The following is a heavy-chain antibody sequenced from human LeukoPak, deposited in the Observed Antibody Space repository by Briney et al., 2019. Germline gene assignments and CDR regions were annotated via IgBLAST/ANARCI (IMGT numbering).Heavy chain of an antibody. CDR2: ISYDGSNK. CDR1: GFTFSSYA. D-gene: IGHD3-10*01. Sequence: PGGSLRLSCAASGFTFSSYAMHWVRQAPGKGLEWVAVISYDGSNKYYADSVKGRFTISRDNSKNTLYLQMNSLRAEDTAVYYCARERGPYGMDVWGQGTTVTVSS. V-gene: IGHV3-30-3*01. CDR3: ARERGPYGMDV. J-gene: IGHJ6*02.